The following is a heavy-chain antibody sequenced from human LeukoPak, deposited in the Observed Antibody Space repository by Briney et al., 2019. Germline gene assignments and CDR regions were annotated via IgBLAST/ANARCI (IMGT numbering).Heavy chain of an antibody. CDR2: FYYSAST. J-gene: IGHJ4*02. D-gene: IGHD6-6*01. V-gene: IGHV4-34*01. CDR3: ARHGWDSTSSPFDY. Sequence: SETLSLTCAVYGGSFSGYYWSWIRQPPGKGLEWIGSFYYSASTYYNPSLKSRVIISVDTSKNQFSLKLSSVTATDTAVYFCARHGWDSTSSPFDYWGQGTLVTVSS. CDR1: GGSFSGYY.